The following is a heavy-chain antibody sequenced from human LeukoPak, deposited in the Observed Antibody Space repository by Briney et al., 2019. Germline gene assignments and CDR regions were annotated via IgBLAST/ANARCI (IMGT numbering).Heavy chain of an antibody. CDR1: GGTFSSYA. D-gene: IGHD2-2*02. CDR2: IIPIFGTA. J-gene: IGHJ3*02. Sequence: SVKVSCKASGGTFSSYAISWVRQAPGQGLEWMGGIIPIFGTANYAQKFQGRVTMTRNTSISTAYMELSSLRSEDTAVYYCARNLYDGDAFDIWGQGTMVTVSS. CDR3: ARNLYDGDAFDI. V-gene: IGHV1-69*05.